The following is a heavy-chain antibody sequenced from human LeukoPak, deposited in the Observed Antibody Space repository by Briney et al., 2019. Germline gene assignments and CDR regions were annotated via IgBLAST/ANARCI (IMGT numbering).Heavy chain of an antibody. J-gene: IGHJ4*02. CDR1: GFTFSSYA. CDR3: ARRGGGVTMYSSGWQTFDY. CDR2: IYYSGST. V-gene: IGHV4-39*01. Sequence: GSLRLSCAASGFTFSSYAMGWIRQPPGKGLEWIGSIYYSGSTYYNPSLKSRVTISVDTSKNQFSLKLSSVTAADTAVYYCARRGGGVTMYSSGWQTFDYWGQGTLVTVSS. D-gene: IGHD6-19*01.